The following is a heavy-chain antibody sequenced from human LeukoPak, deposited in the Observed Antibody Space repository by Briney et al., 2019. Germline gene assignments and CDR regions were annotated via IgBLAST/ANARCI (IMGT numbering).Heavy chain of an antibody. D-gene: IGHD2-21*01. Sequence: GGSLRLSCAASGFTFSSYSMNWVRQAPGKGLEWVSYISSSSSTIYYADSVKGRFTISRDNAKNSLYLQMNSLRAEDTAVYYCAKDFRIGYSAHFDYWGQGALVTVSS. CDR2: ISSSSSTI. V-gene: IGHV3-48*01. CDR1: GFTFSSYS. CDR3: AKDFRIGYSAHFDY. J-gene: IGHJ4*02.